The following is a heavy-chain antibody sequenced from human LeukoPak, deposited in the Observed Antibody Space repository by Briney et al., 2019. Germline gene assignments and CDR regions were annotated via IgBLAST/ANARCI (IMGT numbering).Heavy chain of an antibody. Sequence: GGSLRLSCAPSGFTFSRHGMHWVRQAPGKGLEWVAIISNDGSRKYYAHSVEGRFTISRDNSKNTLYLQMDSLRAEDTAVYYCARDRAWNYFDYWGQGTLVTVAS. D-gene: IGHD3-3*01. V-gene: IGHV3-30*03. J-gene: IGHJ4*02. CDR3: ARDRAWNYFDY. CDR2: ISNDGSRK. CDR1: GFTFSRHG.